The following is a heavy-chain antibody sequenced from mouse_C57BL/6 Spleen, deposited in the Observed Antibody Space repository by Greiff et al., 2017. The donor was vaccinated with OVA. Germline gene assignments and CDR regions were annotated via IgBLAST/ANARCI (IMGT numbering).Heavy chain of an antibody. CDR1: GYTFTSYW. V-gene: IGHV1-69*01. CDR3: ARSLGYDYARDY. D-gene: IGHD3-1*01. J-gene: IGHJ4*01. CDR2: IDPSDSYT. Sequence: QVQLQQPGAELVMPGASVKLSCKASGYTFTSYWMHWVKQRPGQGLEWIGEIDPSDSYTNYNQKFKGKSTLTVDKSSSTAYMQRSSLTSEDSAVYYCARSLGYDYARDYWGQGTSVTVSS.